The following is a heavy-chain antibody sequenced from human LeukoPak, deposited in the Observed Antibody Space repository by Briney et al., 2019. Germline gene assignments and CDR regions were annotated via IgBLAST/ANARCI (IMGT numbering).Heavy chain of an antibody. Sequence: SQTLSLTCTVSGGSISSGGYYWRWIRQHPGKGLEWIGYIYYSGSTYYNPSLKSRVTISVDTSKNQFSLKLSSVTAADTAVYYCAREIAARPEGYYYYYMDVWGKGTTVTVSS. CDR2: IYYSGST. CDR3: AREIAARPEGYYYYYMDV. D-gene: IGHD6-6*01. CDR1: GGSISSGGYY. J-gene: IGHJ6*03. V-gene: IGHV4-31*03.